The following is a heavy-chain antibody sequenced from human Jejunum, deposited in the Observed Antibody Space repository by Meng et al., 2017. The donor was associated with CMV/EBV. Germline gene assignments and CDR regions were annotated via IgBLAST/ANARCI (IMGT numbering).Heavy chain of an antibody. J-gene: IGHJ4*02. CDR3: AGGPNLNYFDY. CDR2: FYYTGST. Sequence: CTVSGGSISSDNYYWTLIRQHPGAGLEWVGNFYYTGSTYYNPSLKSRLTISVDTSNNQFSLRLTSVTAADTAVYYCAGGPNLNYFDYWGQGALVTVSS. D-gene: IGHD1-1*01. V-gene: IGHV4-31*03. CDR1: GGSISSDNYY.